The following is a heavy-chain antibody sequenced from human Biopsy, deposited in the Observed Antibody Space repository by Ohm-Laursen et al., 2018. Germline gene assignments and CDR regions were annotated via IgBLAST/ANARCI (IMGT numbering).Heavy chain of an antibody. D-gene: IGHD2-8*01. CDR1: GFDFSDYS. V-gene: IGHV3-21*01. Sequence: SLRLSCTASGFDFSDYSMSWVRQAPGKGLEWVSSVTTTSSYIYYADSVKGRFTVSRDNGKNSVYLQMNSLRVEDTAAYYCARDGEAKYCKHGVCPSDFWGQGTLVTVSS. J-gene: IGHJ4*02. CDR3: ARDGEAKYCKHGVCPSDF. CDR2: VTTTSSYI.